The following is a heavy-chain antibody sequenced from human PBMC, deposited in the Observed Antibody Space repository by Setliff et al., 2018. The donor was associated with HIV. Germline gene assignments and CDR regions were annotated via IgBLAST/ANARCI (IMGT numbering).Heavy chain of an antibody. CDR1: GDSIGTYS. J-gene: IGHJ4*02. V-gene: IGHV4-4*09. CDR2: IYGSGST. Sequence: PSETLSLTCAVSGDSIGTYSWHWLRQPPGKGLEWIGYIYGSGSTSYNPSLKSRVTISVDTSKNQFSLKLSSVTAADTAVYYCVRVPDYWGPGTLVTVSS. CDR3: VRVPDY.